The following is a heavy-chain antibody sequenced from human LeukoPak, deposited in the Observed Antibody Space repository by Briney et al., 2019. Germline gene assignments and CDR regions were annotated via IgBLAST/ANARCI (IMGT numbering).Heavy chain of an antibody. D-gene: IGHD3-22*01. J-gene: IGHJ4*02. Sequence: SETLSLTCTVSGGSISSSSYYWGWIRQPPGKGLEWIGSIYYSGSTYYNPSLKSRVTISVDTSKNQFSLKLSSVTAADTAVYYCAREPGYYYDSSGLDYWGQGTLVTVSS. V-gene: IGHV4-39*07. CDR2: IYYSGST. CDR1: GGSISSSSYY. CDR3: AREPGYYYDSSGLDY.